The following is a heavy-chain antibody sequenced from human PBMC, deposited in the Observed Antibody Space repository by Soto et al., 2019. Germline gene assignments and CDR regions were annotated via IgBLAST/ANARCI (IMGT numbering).Heavy chain of an antibody. D-gene: IGHD2-15*01. CDR1: GFTFDDYG. Sequence: AGGSLRLSCAASGFTFDDYGMSWVRQAPGKGLEWVSVINCDASSTGYADSVKGRFTISRDNSKNIMYLQMTSLKVEDTATYFCAKDLRPDGRYDLDYWGQGTQVTVSS. J-gene: IGHJ4*02. CDR2: INCDASST. CDR3: AKDLRPDGRYDLDY. V-gene: IGHV3-20*04.